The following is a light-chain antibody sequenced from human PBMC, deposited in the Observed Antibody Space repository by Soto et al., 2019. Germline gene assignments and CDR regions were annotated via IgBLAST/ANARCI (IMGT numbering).Light chain of an antibody. CDR2: VAS. CDR1: QSVNSRY. Sequence: DIVLTQSPGTLSLSPGERATLSCRASQSVNSRYLAWFQQKPGQAPRLLIYVASSRATGVPDRFSGSGSGTDFTLTISRLEPEDFVLYYCQQYGSAPYTFGQGTNLEIK. CDR3: QQYGSAPYT. J-gene: IGKJ2*01. V-gene: IGKV3-20*01.